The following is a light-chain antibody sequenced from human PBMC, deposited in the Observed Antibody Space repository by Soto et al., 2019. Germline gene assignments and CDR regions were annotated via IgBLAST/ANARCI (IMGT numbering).Light chain of an antibody. Sequence: IQMTQSSSSLSASEGHLVTIPCRASQSISSYLNWYQQKPGKAPRLLIYAASSLLSGVPSRFSGSGSGTDFTLTIASLQPEDFSTYYCQQSDSTPYTFGQGTKVDIK. CDR2: AAS. CDR3: QQSDSTPYT. V-gene: IGKV1-39*01. J-gene: IGKJ1*01. CDR1: QSISSY.